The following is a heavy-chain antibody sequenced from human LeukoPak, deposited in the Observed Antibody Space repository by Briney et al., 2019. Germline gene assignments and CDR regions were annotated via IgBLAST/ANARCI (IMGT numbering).Heavy chain of an antibody. D-gene: IGHD5-12*01. CDR1: GGSISSYY. V-gene: IGHV4-59*12. J-gene: IGHJ3*02. CDR2: IYYSGST. Sequence: SETLSLTYTVSGGSISSYYWSWIRQPPGKGLEWIGYIYYSGSTNYNPSLKSRVTISVDRSKNQFSLKLSSVTAADTAVYYCARSGYPSDAFDIWGQGTMVTVSS. CDR3: ARSGYPSDAFDI.